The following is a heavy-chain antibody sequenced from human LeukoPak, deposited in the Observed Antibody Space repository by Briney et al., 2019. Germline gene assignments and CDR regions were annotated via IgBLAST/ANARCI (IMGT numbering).Heavy chain of an antibody. V-gene: IGHV1-24*01. CDR2: FDPEDGET. CDR1: GYTLTELS. D-gene: IGHD3-10*01. J-gene: IGHJ5*02. Sequence: ASVKVSCKVSGYTLTELSMHWVRQAPGKGLEWMGGFDPEDGETIYAQKFQGRGTMTEDTSTDTAYMELSSLRSEDTAVYYCATRTEGMSWFDPWGQGTLVTVSS. CDR3: ATRTEGMSWFDP.